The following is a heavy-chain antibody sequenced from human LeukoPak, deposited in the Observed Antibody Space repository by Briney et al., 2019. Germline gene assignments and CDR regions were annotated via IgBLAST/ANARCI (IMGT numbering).Heavy chain of an antibody. CDR2: ITSGTTYI. D-gene: IGHD3-10*01. CDR1: GFTFSDYN. Sequence: PGGSLRLSCAASGFTFSDYNMNWVRQSPEKGLEWVSSITSGTTYIYYADSVRGRFTLSRDNAKNSLYLQMNSLRVEDTAIYYCARENGGSGSYWGQGTLVTVSS. J-gene: IGHJ4*02. CDR3: ARENGGSGSY. V-gene: IGHV3-21*01.